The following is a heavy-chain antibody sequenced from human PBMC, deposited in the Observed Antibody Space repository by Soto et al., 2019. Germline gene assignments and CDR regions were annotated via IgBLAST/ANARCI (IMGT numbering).Heavy chain of an antibody. CDR3: ARDIGSFAYGEGY. Sequence: QVQLQESGPGLVKPSETLSLTCSVSGGSINSYWWSWIRQPAGKGLEWIGRVYSSGTTDYNPSLNSRATMSVETSKNQFPLKLSSVTAADTAVYYCARDIGSFAYGEGYWGQGIQVTVSS. V-gene: IGHV4-4*07. J-gene: IGHJ4*02. CDR1: GGSINSYW. D-gene: IGHD3-10*01. CDR2: VYSSGTT.